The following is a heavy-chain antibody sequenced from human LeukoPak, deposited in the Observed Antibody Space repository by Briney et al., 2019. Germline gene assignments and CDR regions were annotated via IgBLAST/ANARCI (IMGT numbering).Heavy chain of an antibody. V-gene: IGHV5-51*01. CDR1: GYSFTSYW. CDR2: IYPGDSDT. J-gene: IGHJ3*02. D-gene: IGHD3-22*01. CDR3: ARTIAVVVITPNAFDI. Sequence: GESLKISCKGSGYSFTSYWIGWVRQMPGKGLEWMGIIYPGDSDTRYSPSFQGQVTISADKSISTAYLQWSSLKASDTAMYYCARTIAVVVITPNAFDIWGQGTMVTVSS.